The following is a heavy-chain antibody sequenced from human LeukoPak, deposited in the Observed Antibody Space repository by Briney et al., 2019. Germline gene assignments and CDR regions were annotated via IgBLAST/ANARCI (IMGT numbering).Heavy chain of an antibody. J-gene: IGHJ3*02. Sequence: GGSLRLSCAASGFTFTNYAMSWVRQAPGKGLEWVSAISDSGGSTYHADSVKGRFTISRDNSKNTVDLQMNSLRAEDTAVYYCPKTIFGGTHAFDIWGQGTMVTVSS. CDR3: PKTIFGGTHAFDI. D-gene: IGHD3-3*01. CDR2: ISDSGGST. V-gene: IGHV3-23*01. CDR1: GFTFTNYA.